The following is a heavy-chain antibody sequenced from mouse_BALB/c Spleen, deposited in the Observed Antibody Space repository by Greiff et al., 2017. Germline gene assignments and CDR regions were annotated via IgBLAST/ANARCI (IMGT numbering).Heavy chain of an antibody. Sequence: EVQLQQSGAELAKPGASVKMSCKASGYTFTSYGMHWVKQKPGQGLEWIGYINPYNDGTKYNEKFKGKATLTSDKSSSTAYMELSSLTCEDSAVYYYASTGYWGQGTTLTVSS. CDR2: INPYNDGT. J-gene: IGHJ2*01. V-gene: IGHV1-14*01. CDR3: ASTGY. CDR1: GYTFTSYG.